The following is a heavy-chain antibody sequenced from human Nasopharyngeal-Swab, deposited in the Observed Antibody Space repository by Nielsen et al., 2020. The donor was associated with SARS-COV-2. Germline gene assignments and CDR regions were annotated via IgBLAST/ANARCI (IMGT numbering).Heavy chain of an antibody. CDR2: IKQDGTET. Sequence: GESLKISCAASGFTFSSYSMNWVRQAPGKGLEWVADIKQDGTETHYVDAVKGRFTISRDNAKNSLHLQMNSLRAEDTAVYFCVRGDAYNRLWGQGILVTVSS. D-gene: IGHD5-24*01. CDR1: GFTFSSYS. J-gene: IGHJ4*02. CDR3: VRGDAYNRL. V-gene: IGHV3-7*04.